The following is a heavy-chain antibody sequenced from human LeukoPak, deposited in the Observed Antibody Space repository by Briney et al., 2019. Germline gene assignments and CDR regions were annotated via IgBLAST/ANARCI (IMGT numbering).Heavy chain of an antibody. V-gene: IGHV3-11*01. Sequence: PGGSLRLSCAASGFTFSDYYMSWIRQAPGKGLEWVSYISSSGSTIYYADSVKGRFTISRDNAKNSLYLQMNSLRAEDTAVYYCAKGKVTVTPSNFDYWGQGTLVTVSS. CDR3: AKGKVTVTPSNFDY. D-gene: IGHD4-11*01. CDR2: ISSSGSTI. J-gene: IGHJ4*02. CDR1: GFTFSDYY.